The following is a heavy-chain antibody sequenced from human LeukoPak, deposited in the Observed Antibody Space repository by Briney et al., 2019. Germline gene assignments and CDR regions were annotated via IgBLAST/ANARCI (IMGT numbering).Heavy chain of an antibody. Sequence: SETLSLTCAVYGGSFSDYYWAWIRQSPGKGLEWIGQINHSGSTNYNPSLKSRVTISVDRSKNQFSLKLSSVTAADTAVYYCARDGLRLGELSLNWGQGTLVTVSS. V-gene: IGHV4-34*01. CDR1: GGSFSDYY. J-gene: IGHJ4*02. CDR3: ARDGLRLGELSLN. CDR2: INHSGST. D-gene: IGHD3-16*02.